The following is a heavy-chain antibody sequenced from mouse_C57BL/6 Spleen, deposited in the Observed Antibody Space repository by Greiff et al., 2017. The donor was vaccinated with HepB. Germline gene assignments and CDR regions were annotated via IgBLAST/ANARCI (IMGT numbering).Heavy chain of an antibody. CDR1: GYSFTGYY. CDR2: INPSTGGT. V-gene: IGHV1-42*01. J-gene: IGHJ4*01. Sequence: EVQLQQSGPELVKPGASVKISCKASGYSFTGYYMNWVKQSPEKSLEWIGEINPSTGGTTYNQKFKAKATLTVDKSSSTAYMQLKSLTSEDSAVYYCARPGSYAMDYWGQGTSVTVSS. CDR3: ARPGSYAMDY. D-gene: IGHD4-1*01.